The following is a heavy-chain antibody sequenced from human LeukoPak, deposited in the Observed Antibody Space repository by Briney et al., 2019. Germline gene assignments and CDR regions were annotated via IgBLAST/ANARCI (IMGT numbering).Heavy chain of an antibody. J-gene: IGHJ6*03. CDR3: ARDGYCSSTSCQYYYYYYYMDV. CDR1: GYTFTSYA. CDR2: ISAYNGNT. V-gene: IGHV1-18*01. Sequence: GASVKVSCKASGYTFTSYAMNWVRQAPGQGLEWMGWISAYNGNTNYAQKLQGRVTMTTDTSTSTAYMELRSLRSDDTAVYYCARDGYCSSTSCQYYYYYYYMDVWGKGTTVTISS. D-gene: IGHD2-2*03.